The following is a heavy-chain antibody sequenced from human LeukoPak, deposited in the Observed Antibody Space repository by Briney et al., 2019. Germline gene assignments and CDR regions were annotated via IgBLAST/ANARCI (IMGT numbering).Heavy chain of an antibody. CDR2: IRYDGSNK. J-gene: IGHJ4*02. Sequence: GGSLRLSCAAPGFTFSSYGMHWVRQAPGKGLEWVAFIRYDGSNKYYADSVKGRFTISRDNSKNTLYLQMNSLRAEDTAVYYCAKIGGTYYYGSGSSQFDYWGQGTLVTVSS. CDR3: AKIGGTYYYGSGSSQFDY. V-gene: IGHV3-30*02. CDR1: GFTFSSYG. D-gene: IGHD3-10*01.